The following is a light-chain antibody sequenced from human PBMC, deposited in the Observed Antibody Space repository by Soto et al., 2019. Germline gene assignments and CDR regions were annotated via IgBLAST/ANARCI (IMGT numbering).Light chain of an antibody. J-gene: IGKJ1*01. CDR3: QQYVSWS. CDR1: QTISSNY. Sequence: EIVLTQSPGTLSVSPGERATLSCRASQTISSNYLAWYQQKPAQAPSLLIYGTTSRATGIPARFSGSVSGTDSTLTISRLEPEHSAIYYCQQYVSWSFGQGTKVEIK. V-gene: IGKV3-20*01. CDR2: GTT.